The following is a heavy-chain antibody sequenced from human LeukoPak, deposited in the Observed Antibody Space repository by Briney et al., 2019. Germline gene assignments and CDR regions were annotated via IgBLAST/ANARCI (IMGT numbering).Heavy chain of an antibody. CDR3: ARPNDSSGWAFDI. CDR1: GFTFSSYA. V-gene: IGHV3-30-3*01. CDR2: ISYDGSNK. Sequence: GRSLRLSCAASGFTFSSYAMHWVRQAPGKGLEWVAVISYDGSNKYYADTVKGRFTISRDNSKNTLYLQMNSLRAEDTAVYYCARPNDSSGWAFDIWGQGTMVTVSS. J-gene: IGHJ3*02. D-gene: IGHD3-22*01.